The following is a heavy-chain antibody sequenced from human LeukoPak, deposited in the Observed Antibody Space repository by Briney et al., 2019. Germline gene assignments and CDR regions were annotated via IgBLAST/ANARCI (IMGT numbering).Heavy chain of an antibody. CDR1: GGSISSYY. CDR3: ARHSSGWYFWFDP. D-gene: IGHD6-19*01. V-gene: IGHV4-59*08. CDR2: IYYSGST. J-gene: IGHJ5*02. Sequence: SETLSLTCTVSGGSISSYYWSWIRQPPGKGLEWIGYIYYSGSTNYNPSLESRVTISVDTSKNQFSLKLSSVTAADTAVYYCARHSSGWYFWFDPWGQGTLVTVSS.